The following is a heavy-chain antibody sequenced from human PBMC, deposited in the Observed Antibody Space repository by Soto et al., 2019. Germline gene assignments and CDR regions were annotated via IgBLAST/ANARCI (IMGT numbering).Heavy chain of an antibody. V-gene: IGHV1-18*01. CDR2: ITGDTLEA. CDR3: ARDRPTDH. J-gene: IGHJ5*02. Sequence: QVQLVQLGAEVRKPGASVPVACKAPGHTLNGYAIGGLRQALGKGPEGRGWITGDTLEASYARKFKGRVTLPRNTSTSTVYMELRSLRDDDTAVYYCARDRPTDHWGQGTLVTVSS. CDR1: GHTLNGYA.